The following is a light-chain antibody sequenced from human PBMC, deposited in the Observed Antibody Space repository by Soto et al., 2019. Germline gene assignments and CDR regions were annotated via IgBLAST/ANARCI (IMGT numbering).Light chain of an antibody. CDR3: QQYGSSPPVT. CDR1: QSVSGSY. CDR2: GAS. V-gene: IGKV3-20*01. Sequence: EIVLTQSPATLSLSPGERATLSCRASQSVSGSYLAWYQQKPGQAPRLLIYGASSRATGIPDRFSGSGSGTDFTLTISRLEPEDFAVYYCQQYGSSPPVTFGGGTKVEIK. J-gene: IGKJ4*01.